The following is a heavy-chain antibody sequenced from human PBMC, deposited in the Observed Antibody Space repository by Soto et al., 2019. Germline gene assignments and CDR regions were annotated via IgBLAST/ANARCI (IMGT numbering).Heavy chain of an antibody. CDR1: GGTLNTYA. V-gene: IGHV1-69*13. J-gene: IGHJ6*02. D-gene: IGHD6-6*01. Sequence: SVKVSCKAPGGTLNTYAISWLRQAPGQGLEWMGRIIPIFGTANFAQKFQDRVTITADESTSTAYMELNTLRPEDTAVYYCARDDPLIGSSPRYYLGMDVWGQGTTVTVSS. CDR2: IIPIFGTA. CDR3: ARDDPLIGSSPRYYLGMDV.